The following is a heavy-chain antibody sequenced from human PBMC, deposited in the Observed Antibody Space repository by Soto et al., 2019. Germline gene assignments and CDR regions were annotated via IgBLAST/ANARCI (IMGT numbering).Heavy chain of an antibody. J-gene: IGHJ3*01. CDR3: AKDRDDITMGEAFDF. CDR2: ISGSGVTT. D-gene: IGHD3-10*01. CDR1: GFSFGDYA. Sequence: EMQLLESGGDLVQPGGSLRLSCAASGFSFGDYAMTWVRQAPGKGLEYVSAISGSGVTTYYPDSMQGRFTISPDNSKNTLYMQMKSVRVEATAVYSSAKDRDDITMGEAFDFWGQGTRVTVS. V-gene: IGHV3-23*01.